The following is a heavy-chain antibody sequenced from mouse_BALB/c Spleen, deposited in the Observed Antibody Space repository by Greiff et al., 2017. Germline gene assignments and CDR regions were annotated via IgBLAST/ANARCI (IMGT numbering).Heavy chain of an antibody. J-gene: IGHJ3*01. CDR3: ARSYDGYYWFAY. D-gene: IGHD2-3*01. V-gene: IGHV1-4*01. CDR2: INPSSGYT. CDR1: GYTFTSYT. Sequence: VQRVESGAELARPGASVKMSCKASGYTFTSYTMHWVKQRPGQGLEWIGYINPSSGYTNYNQKFKDKATLTADKSSSTAYMQLSSLTSEDSAVYYCARSYDGYYWFAYWGQGTLVTVSA.